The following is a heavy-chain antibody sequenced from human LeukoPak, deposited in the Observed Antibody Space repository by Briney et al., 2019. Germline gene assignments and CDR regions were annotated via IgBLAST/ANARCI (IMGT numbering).Heavy chain of an antibody. V-gene: IGHV1-24*01. CDR2: FDPEDGET. Sequence: ASVKVSCKVSGYTLTQLSMHRVRQAPGKGLEWMGGFDPEDGETIYAQKFQGRVTMTEDTSTDTAYMELSSLRSEDTAVYYCATGKYGGYLFDYWGQGTLVTVSS. CDR3: ATGKYGGYLFDY. CDR1: GYTLTQLS. J-gene: IGHJ4*02. D-gene: IGHD5-12*01.